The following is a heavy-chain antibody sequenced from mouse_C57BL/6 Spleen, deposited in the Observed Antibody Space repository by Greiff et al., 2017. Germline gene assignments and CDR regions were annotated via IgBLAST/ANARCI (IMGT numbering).Heavy chain of an antibody. Sequence: QVQLQQSGAELARPGASVKLSCKASGYTFTSYGISWVKQRTGQGLEWIGEIYPRSGNTYYNEKFKGKATLTADKSSSTAYMELRSLTSEDSAVYFCARNRDYYGSSPYVDYWGQGTTLTVSS. CDR1: GYTFTSYG. CDR3: ARNRDYYGSSPYVDY. J-gene: IGHJ2*01. CDR2: IYPRSGNT. D-gene: IGHD1-1*01. V-gene: IGHV1-81*01.